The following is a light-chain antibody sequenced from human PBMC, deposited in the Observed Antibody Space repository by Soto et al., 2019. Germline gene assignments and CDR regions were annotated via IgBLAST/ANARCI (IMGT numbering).Light chain of an antibody. V-gene: IGLV1-44*01. CDR3: AAWDDSLDGVI. J-gene: IGLJ2*01. CDR1: SSNIGTYT. Sequence: QPVLTQPPSASGTPGQRVTISCSGSSSNIGTYTVNWYQQLPATAPKLLIYTNNQRPSGVPDRFSGSKSGTSASLAISGPQSEDEADYYCAAWDDSLDGVIFGGGTKVTVL. CDR2: TNN.